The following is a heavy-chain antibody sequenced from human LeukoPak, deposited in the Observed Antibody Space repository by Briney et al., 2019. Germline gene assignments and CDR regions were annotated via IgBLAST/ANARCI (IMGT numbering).Heavy chain of an antibody. Sequence: GSSVTVSCKASGGTFISYAISWVRQAPGQGLEWMGGIIPIFGTANYAQKFQGRVTITTDESTSTAYMELSSLRSEDTAVYYCARGRGYSYGLYDYWGQGALVTVSS. CDR3: ARGRGYSYGLYDY. CDR2: IIPIFGTA. CDR1: GGTFISYA. D-gene: IGHD5-18*01. V-gene: IGHV1-69*05. J-gene: IGHJ4*02.